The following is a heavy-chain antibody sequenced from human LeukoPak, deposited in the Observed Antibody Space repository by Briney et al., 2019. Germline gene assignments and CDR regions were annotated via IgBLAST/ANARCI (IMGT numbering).Heavy chain of an antibody. CDR2: ISTDSYYI. J-gene: IGHJ4*02. CDR3: ARDLFHFASGYDVDY. CDR1: GFTISSYS. Sequence: GGSLRLSCAASGFTISSYSMDWVRQAPGKGLEWVSSISTDSYYIYYADSVKGRFTISRDNSKNSPYLQMNSLRAEDTAVYYCARDLFHFASGYDVDYWGQGTVVTVSS. V-gene: IGHV3-21*01. D-gene: IGHD5-12*01.